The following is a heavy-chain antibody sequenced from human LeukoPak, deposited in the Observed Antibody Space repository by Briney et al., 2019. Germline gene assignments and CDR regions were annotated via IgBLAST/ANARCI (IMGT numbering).Heavy chain of an antibody. V-gene: IGHV3-33*06. CDR3: AKGNGGYYYYMDV. CDR1: GFSFSSYG. CDR2: IWYDGNNK. D-gene: IGHD4-23*01. Sequence: GSLRLSCAASGFSFSSYGMHWVRQAPGKGLEWVAVIWYDGNNKYYADSVKGRFTISRDNSKNTLFLQMNSLRAEDTAAYYCAKGNGGYYYYMDVWGKGTTVTVSS. J-gene: IGHJ6*03.